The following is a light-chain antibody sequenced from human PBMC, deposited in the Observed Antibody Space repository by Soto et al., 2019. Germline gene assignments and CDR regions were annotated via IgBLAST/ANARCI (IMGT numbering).Light chain of an antibody. V-gene: IGLV2-14*01. CDR3: SSYTSSSTYVV. CDR1: SSDDGGYNY. CDR2: DVS. Sequence: QSALTQPASVSGSPGQSITISCTGTSSDDGGYNYVSWYQQHPGKAPKLMIYDVSNRPSGVSNRFSGSKSGNTASLTISGLQAEDEADYYCSSYTSSSTYVVFGGGPKVTVL. J-gene: IGLJ2*01.